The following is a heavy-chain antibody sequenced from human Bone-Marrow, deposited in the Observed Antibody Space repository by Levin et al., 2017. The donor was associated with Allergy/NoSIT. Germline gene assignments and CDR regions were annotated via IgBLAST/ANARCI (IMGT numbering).Heavy chain of an antibody. Sequence: SETLSLTCTVSGGSIYNSPYFWAWIRQPPGTGLEWLGSIYYTGRSFYNPSLTGRVSISVDTSTSQFSLRLISVTAADTAIYYCARVSYYGSGPYYEYYFDSWGQGTLVTVSS. CDR3: ARVSYYGSGPYYEYYFDS. V-gene: IGHV4-39*07. D-gene: IGHD3-10*01. CDR2: IYYTGRS. J-gene: IGHJ4*02. CDR1: GGSIYNSPYF.